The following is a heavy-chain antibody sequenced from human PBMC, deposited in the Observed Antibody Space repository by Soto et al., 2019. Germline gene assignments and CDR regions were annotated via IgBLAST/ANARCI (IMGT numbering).Heavy chain of an antibody. Sequence: ASVKVSCKASGYTFTDYFIHWVRQAPGQGLEWMGCINPYSGGTNSAQNFQGRVTMTRDTSISTAYMELTSLRSDDTAVYYCVRDLTYPFYLDSWGQGTLVTDSS. CDR3: VRDLTYPFYLDS. J-gene: IGHJ4*02. CDR2: INPYSGGT. CDR1: GYTFTDYF. V-gene: IGHV1-2*02.